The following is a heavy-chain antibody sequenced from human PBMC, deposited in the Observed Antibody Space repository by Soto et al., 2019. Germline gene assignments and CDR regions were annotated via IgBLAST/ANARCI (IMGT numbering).Heavy chain of an antibody. CDR3: ARFRGDGYYNF. V-gene: IGHV3-11*01. Sequence: QVQLVESGGGLVKPGGSLRLSCAASGFTLSDYYMTWIRQAPGKGLEWVSDISISGTTIHYADSVRGRFTISRDNAKNSLWLKMNPLRAEDTAGYYGARFRGDGYYNFWGQGTLVTVSS. CDR1: GFTLSDYY. CDR2: ISISGTTI. D-gene: IGHD3-9*01. J-gene: IGHJ4*02.